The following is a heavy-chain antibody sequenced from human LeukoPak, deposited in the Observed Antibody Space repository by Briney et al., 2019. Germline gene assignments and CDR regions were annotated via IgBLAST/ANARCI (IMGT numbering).Heavy chain of an antibody. V-gene: IGHV1-69*04. J-gene: IGHJ3*02. D-gene: IGHD2-2*01. CDR1: GGTFSSYA. CDR3: ARARLPATAYDAFDI. Sequence: ASVKVSCKASGGTFSSYAISWVRQAPGQGLEWMGRIIPILGIANYAQKFQGRVTITADKSTTTAYMELSSLRSEDTAVYYCARARLPATAYDAFDIWGQGTMVTVSS. CDR2: IIPILGIA.